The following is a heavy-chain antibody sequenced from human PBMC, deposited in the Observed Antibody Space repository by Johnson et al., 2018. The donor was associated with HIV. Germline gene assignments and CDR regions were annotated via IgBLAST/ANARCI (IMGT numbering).Heavy chain of an antibody. V-gene: IGHV3-30-3*01. CDR3: AKAVAGGCDAFDI. CDR1: GFSLSDYA. Sequence: QMLLVESGGGVVQPGRSLRLSCAASGFSLSDYAIHWVRQAPVKGLELVGVMSYDGSKENYADSVKGRFTISRDNSKNTVYLQMNTLRPEDTALYYCAKAVAGGCDAFDIWGQGTMVTVSS. J-gene: IGHJ3*02. CDR2: MSYDGSKE. D-gene: IGHD6-13*01.